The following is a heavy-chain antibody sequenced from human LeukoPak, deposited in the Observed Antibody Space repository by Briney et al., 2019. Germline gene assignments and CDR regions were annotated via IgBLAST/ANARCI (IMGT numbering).Heavy chain of an antibody. CDR1: GFIFSTHG. Sequence: GGSLRLSCAASGFIFSTHGMHWVRQAPGKGLEWVAFIRYDGTNKYYADSVKGRFTISRDNSKNTLYLQMNSLRAEDTAVYYCAKGRGRSYPHYYMDVWGKGTTVTVSS. CDR3: AKGRGRSYPHYYMDV. V-gene: IGHV3-30*02. J-gene: IGHJ6*03. CDR2: IRYDGTNK. D-gene: IGHD1-26*01.